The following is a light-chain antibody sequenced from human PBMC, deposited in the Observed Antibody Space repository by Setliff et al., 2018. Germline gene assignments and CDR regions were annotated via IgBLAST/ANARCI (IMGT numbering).Light chain of an antibody. CDR1: SNDVGAYDL. J-gene: IGLJ1*01. CDR3: CAYTASTTYV. V-gene: IGLV2-14*03. Sequence: ALTQPASVSGSPGQSITISCSGTSNDVGAYDLVSWYQQHPGKVPRLIIFDVSNRPSGVSHRFSGSKSGNTASLTISGLQADDEADYYCCAYTASTTYVFVNGTKVTVL. CDR2: DVS.